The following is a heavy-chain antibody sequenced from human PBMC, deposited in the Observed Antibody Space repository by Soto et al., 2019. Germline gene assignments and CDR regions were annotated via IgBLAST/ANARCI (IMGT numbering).Heavy chain of an antibody. J-gene: IGHJ4*02. Sequence: QVQLQESGPGLVKPSETLSLTCTVSGGSISSYYWSWIRQPPGKGLEWIGYIYYSGSTNYNPSLKSRVTISVDTSKNQFSLKLSSVTAADTAVYYCARISSYGDYDYYFDYWGQGTLVTVSS. CDR2: IYYSGST. CDR3: ARISSYGDYDYYFDY. CDR1: GGSISSYY. D-gene: IGHD4-17*01. V-gene: IGHV4-59*01.